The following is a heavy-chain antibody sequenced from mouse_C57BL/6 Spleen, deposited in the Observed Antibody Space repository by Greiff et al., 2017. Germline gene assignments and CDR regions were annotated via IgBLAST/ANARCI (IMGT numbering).Heavy chain of an antibody. CDR1: GFSLTSYG. CDR3: ATSPYGSSEAWFAY. D-gene: IGHD1-1*01. J-gene: IGHJ3*01. V-gene: IGHV2-2*01. CDR2: IWSGGST. Sequence: VQLQQSGPGLVQPSQSLSITCTVSGFSLTSYGVHWVRQSPGKGLEWLGVIWSGGSTDYNAAFISRLSISKDNSKSQVFFKMNSLQADDTAIYYCATSPYGSSEAWFAYWGQGTLVTVSA.